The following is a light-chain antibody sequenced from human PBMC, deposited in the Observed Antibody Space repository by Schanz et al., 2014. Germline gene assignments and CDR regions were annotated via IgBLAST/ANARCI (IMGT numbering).Light chain of an antibody. Sequence: QSALTQPPSASGSPGQSVTISCTGTSSDVGAYNYVSWYQQQPGKAPKLMIYEVSKRPSGVPDRFSGSKSGKTASLTISGLQTEDEADYYCSSYTSSSTSYVFGTGTKLTVL. CDR2: EVS. J-gene: IGLJ1*01. CDR1: SSDVGAYNY. V-gene: IGLV2-8*01. CDR3: SSYTSSSTSYV.